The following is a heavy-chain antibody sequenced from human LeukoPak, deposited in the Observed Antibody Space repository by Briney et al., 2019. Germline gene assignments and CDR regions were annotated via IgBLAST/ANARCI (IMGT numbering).Heavy chain of an antibody. V-gene: IGHV4-39*01. Sequence: SETLSLTCTVSGGSISSSSYYWGWLRQPPGKGLEWIGSIYYSGSTYYNPSLKSRVTISVDTSKNQFSLKLSSVTAADTAVYYCARVVMVRGVPSYYFDYWGQGTLVTVSS. D-gene: IGHD3-10*01. CDR3: ARVVMVRGVPSYYFDY. J-gene: IGHJ4*02. CDR2: IYYSGST. CDR1: GGSISSSSYY.